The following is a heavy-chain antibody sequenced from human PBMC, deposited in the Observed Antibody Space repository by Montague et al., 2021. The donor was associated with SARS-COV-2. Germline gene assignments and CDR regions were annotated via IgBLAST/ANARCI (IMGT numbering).Heavy chain of an antibody. Sequence: SETLSLTCTVSGGSVNSTNWWSWVRQPPGKGLEWIAEVYRTGGTMFNPSFRSRVTLSIDRSKNLFSLNLNSVTVADTAVYYCARTGAYDHFDYWGPGTPVIVSS. CDR3: ARTGAYDHFDY. CDR1: GGSVNSTNW. D-gene: IGHD5-12*01. J-gene: IGHJ4*02. V-gene: IGHV4-4*02. CDR2: VYRTGGT.